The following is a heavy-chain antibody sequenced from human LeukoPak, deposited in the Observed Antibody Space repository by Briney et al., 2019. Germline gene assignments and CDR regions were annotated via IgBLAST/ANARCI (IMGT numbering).Heavy chain of an antibody. J-gene: IGHJ4*02. V-gene: IGHV3-30-3*01. CDR1: GFTFSSYA. CDR3: ARGGWFGEQNFDY. D-gene: IGHD3-10*01. Sequence: PGGSLRLSCAASGFTFSSYAVHWVRQAPGKGLGWVAGLSSDGTNKYYADSVQGRFTISRDTSKNTLYLLMNSLRGEDTAVYYCARGGWFGEQNFDYWGQGTLVTVSS. CDR2: LSSDGTNK.